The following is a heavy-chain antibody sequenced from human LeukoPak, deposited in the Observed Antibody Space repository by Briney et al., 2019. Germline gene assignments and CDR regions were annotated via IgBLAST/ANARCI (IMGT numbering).Heavy chain of an antibody. V-gene: IGHV4-39*01. Sequence: SETLSLTCTVSGGSTSSSSYYWAWIRQPPGQGLEWIGTIYYSGSTYYNPSLKSRVTISVDTSKNQFSLKLTSVTAADTAVYYCARLGYCSGGSCHHDYWGQGTLVTVSS. CDR3: ARLGYCSGGSCHHDY. CDR2: IYYSGST. CDR1: GGSTSSSSYY. J-gene: IGHJ4*02. D-gene: IGHD2-15*01.